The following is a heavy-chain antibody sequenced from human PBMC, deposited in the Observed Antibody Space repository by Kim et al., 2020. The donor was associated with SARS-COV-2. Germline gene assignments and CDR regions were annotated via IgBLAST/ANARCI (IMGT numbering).Heavy chain of an antibody. CDR2: INTGTGNP. CDR3: TRGSTWFDS. CDR1: GYTFSDYA. J-gene: IGHJ5*01. Sequence: ASVKVSCKASGYTFSDYAINWVRQARGQGLEWMGWINTGTGNPSYAQGFTGRFVFSLDISVSTSYLQISSLEADDTAVYYCTRGSTWFDSWGQGSLVTVSP. V-gene: IGHV7-4-1*02.